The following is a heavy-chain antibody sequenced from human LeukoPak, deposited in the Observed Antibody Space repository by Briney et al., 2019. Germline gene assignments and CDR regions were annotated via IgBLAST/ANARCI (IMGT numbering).Heavy chain of an antibody. V-gene: IGHV1-18*01. CDR3: ARGYPFGELDY. D-gene: IGHD3-10*01. CDR1: GYTFTSYG. CDR2: ISAYNGNT. Sequence: GASVKVSCKASGYTFTSYGISWLRQAPGQGLEWRGWISAYNGNTNYEHKFQGRVTMTTDPYTSTAYMELRSLRSDDTSVYYCARGYPFGELDYWGQGTLVTVSS. J-gene: IGHJ4*02.